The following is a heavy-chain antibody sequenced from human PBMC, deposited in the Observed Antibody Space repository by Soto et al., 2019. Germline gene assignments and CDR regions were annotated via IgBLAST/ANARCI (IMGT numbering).Heavy chain of an antibody. Sequence: SGPTLVNPTQTLTLTCTFSGFSLSTSGVGVGWIRQPPGKALEWLALIYWDDDKRYSPSLKSRLTITKDTSKNQVVLTMTNMDPVDTATYYCAHSHFTYYDILTGYYRTYYFDYWGQGTLVTVSS. CDR1: GFSLSTSGVG. CDR3: AHSHFTYYDILTGYYRTYYFDY. D-gene: IGHD3-9*01. CDR2: IYWDDDK. J-gene: IGHJ4*02. V-gene: IGHV2-5*02.